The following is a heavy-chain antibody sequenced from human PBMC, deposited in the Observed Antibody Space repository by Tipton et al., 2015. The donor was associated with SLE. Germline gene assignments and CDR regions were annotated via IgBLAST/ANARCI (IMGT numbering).Heavy chain of an antibody. D-gene: IGHD6-13*01. CDR2: IYHSGST. CDR1: GYSISSGYY. V-gene: IGHV4-38-2*02. J-gene: IGHJ3*02. Sequence: TLSLTCAVSGYSISSGYYWGWIRQPPGKGLEWIGSIYHSGSTYYNPSLKSRVTISVDTSKNQFSLKLSSVTAADTAVYYCAREGGEAAGIAFDIWGQGTMVTVSS. CDR3: AREGGEAAGIAFDI.